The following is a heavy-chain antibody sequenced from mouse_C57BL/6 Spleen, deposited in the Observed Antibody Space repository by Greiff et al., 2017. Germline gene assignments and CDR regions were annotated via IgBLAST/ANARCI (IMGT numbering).Heavy chain of an antibody. Sequence: QVHVKQSGAELAKPGASVKLSCKASGYTFTSYWMHWVKQRPGQGLEWIGYINPSSGYTKYNQKFKDKATLTADKSSSTAYMQLGSLTYEDSAVYYCARADGSSSAWFAYWGQGTLVTVSA. J-gene: IGHJ3*01. CDR2: INPSSGYT. V-gene: IGHV1-7*01. CDR1: GYTFTSYW. CDR3: ARADGSSSAWFAY. D-gene: IGHD1-1*01.